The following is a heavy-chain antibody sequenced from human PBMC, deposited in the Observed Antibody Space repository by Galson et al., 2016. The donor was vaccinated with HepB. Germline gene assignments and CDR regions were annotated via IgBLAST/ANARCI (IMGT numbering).Heavy chain of an antibody. J-gene: IGHJ6*02. CDR2: ISYDGFNK. CDR3: AKSKDQESWVVLSPRNYALDV. CDR1: GFIFRTYG. D-gene: IGHD2-15*01. V-gene: IGHV3-30*18. Sequence: LRLSCAASGFIFRTYGMHWVRQAPGKGLEWVAIISYDGFNKYYADSVKGRFTISRDNSKNTLYLQMNSLRPEDTAVYSCAKSKDQESWVVLSPRNYALDVWGQGTTVTVSS.